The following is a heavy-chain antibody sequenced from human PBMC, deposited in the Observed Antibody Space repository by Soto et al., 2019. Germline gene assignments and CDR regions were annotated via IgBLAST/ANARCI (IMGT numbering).Heavy chain of an antibody. CDR2: IYPGDSDT. J-gene: IGHJ2*01. D-gene: IGHD4-17*01. CDR3: ARGGTTVVTPVWYFDL. Sequence: GESLKISCKGSGYSFTSHWIAWVRQMPGKGLEWMGIIYPGDSDTRYSPSFQGQVTISADKSISTAYLQWSSLKASDTAMCYCARGGTTVVTPVWYFDLWGRGTLVTVSS. CDR1: GYSFTSHW. V-gene: IGHV5-51*01.